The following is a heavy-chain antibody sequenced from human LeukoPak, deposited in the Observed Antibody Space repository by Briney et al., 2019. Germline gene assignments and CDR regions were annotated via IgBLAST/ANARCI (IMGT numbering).Heavy chain of an antibody. V-gene: IGHV1-46*01. CDR1: GYTFTSYY. D-gene: IGHD2-15*01. CDR3: ARSGIVVVVAATPYWFDP. CDR2: INPSGGST. Sequence: GASVKVSCKASGYTFTSYYMHWVRQAPGQGLEWMGIINPSGGSTSCAQKFQGRVTMTRDTSTSTVYMELSSLRSEDTAVYYCARSGIVVVVAATPYWFDPWGQGTLVTVSS. J-gene: IGHJ5*02.